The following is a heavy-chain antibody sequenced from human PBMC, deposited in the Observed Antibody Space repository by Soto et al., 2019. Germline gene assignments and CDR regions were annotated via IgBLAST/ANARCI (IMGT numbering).Heavy chain of an antibody. J-gene: IGHJ5*02. CDR3: AREDRISAPGGIWFHH. CDR1: GGPLDNYS. CDR2: VYHNGRT. V-gene: IGHV4-59*01. Sequence: LSLTCGVSGGPLDNYSFSWIRRAPGKGLEWIGYVYHNGRTSYNPSLKSRVSISVDRSKNQFSLNLSSVTAADTAVYYCAREDRISAPGGIWFHHWGQGYLVTVSS. D-gene: IGHD6-13*01.